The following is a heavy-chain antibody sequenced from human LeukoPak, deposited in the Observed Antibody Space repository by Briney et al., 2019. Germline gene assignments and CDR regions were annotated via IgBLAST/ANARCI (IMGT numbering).Heavy chain of an antibody. CDR3: ANRAYCGGDCYLDY. V-gene: IGHV3-23*01. Sequence: PGGSLRLSCAASGFTFSSYAMSWVRQAPGKGLEWVSAISGSGGSTYYADSVKGRFTISRDNSKNTLYLQMNSLRAEDTAVYYCANRAYCGGDCYLDYWGQGTLVTVSS. J-gene: IGHJ4*02. D-gene: IGHD2-21*02. CDR2: ISGSGGST. CDR1: GFTFSSYA.